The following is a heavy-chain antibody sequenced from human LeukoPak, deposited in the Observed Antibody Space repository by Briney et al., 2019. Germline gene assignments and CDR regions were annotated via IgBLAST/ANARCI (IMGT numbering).Heavy chain of an antibody. D-gene: IGHD3-22*01. V-gene: IGHV1-8*02. J-gene: IGHJ5*02. CDR1: GYTFTSYG. CDR3: ARGGKNYYDSSGYYSGLA. CDR2: MNPNSGNT. Sequence: ASVKVSCTASGYTFTSYGISWVRQAPGQGLEWMGWMNPNSGNTGYAQKFQGRVTMTRNTSISTAYMELSSLRSEDTAVYYCARGGKNYYDSSGYYSGLAWGQGTLVTVSS.